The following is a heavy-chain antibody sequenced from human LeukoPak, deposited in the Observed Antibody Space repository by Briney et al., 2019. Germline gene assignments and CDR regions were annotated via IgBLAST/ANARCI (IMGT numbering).Heavy chain of an antibody. Sequence: GGSLRLSCAASGFTFSSYAMSWDRQAPGKGMEWVSAISGSGGSTYYADSVKGRFTISRDNSKNTLYLQMNSLRAEDTAIYYCAKDRYRAVAGNFDYWGQGTLVTVSS. V-gene: IGHV3-23*01. J-gene: IGHJ4*02. CDR2: ISGSGGST. CDR1: GFTFSSYA. D-gene: IGHD6-19*01. CDR3: AKDRYRAVAGNFDY.